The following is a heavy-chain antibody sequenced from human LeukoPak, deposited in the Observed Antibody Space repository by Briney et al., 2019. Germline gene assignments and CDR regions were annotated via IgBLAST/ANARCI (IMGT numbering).Heavy chain of an antibody. CDR1: GGSISSYY. D-gene: IGHD3-10*01. CDR3: ARVLYGSGPYGAFDI. V-gene: IGHV4-59*01. CDR2: IYYSGST. J-gene: IGHJ3*02. Sequence: SETLSLTCTVSGGSISSYYWSWIRRPPGKGLEWIGYIYYSGSTNYNPSLKSRVTISVDTSKNQFSLKLSSVTAADTAVYYCARVLYGSGPYGAFDIWGQGTLVTVSS.